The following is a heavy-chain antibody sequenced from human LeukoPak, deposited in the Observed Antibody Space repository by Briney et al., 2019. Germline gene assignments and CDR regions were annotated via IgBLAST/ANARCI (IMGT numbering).Heavy chain of an antibody. CDR3: ARHFAEGRDY. J-gene: IGHJ4*02. V-gene: IGHV4-59*01. Sequence: SETLSLTCTVSGGSISSYYWSWIRQPPGKGLEWIGYIYYSGSTNYNPSLKSRVTISVDTSKNQFSLKLSSVTAADTAVYYCARHFAEGRDYWGQGTLVTVSS. CDR2: IYYSGST. CDR1: GGSISSYY. D-gene: IGHD3-3*02.